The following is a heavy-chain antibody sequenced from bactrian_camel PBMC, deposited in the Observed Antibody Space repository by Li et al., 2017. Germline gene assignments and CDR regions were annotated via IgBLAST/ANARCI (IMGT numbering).Heavy chain of an antibody. Sequence: HVQLVESGGGSVQAGGSLTLSCAAGRYTYKRNCMGWFRQRPGKDREGLAVLWIGGATTTYAGSVKGRFTISQDSARNAVYLQMNNLQPEDTATYYCAEGRGSRGEHCYSLNYWGQGTQVTVS. CDR1: RYTYKRNC. D-gene: IGHD6*01. V-gene: IGHV3S1*01. CDR3: AEGRGSRGEHCYSLNY. CDR2: LWIGGATT. J-gene: IGHJ4*01.